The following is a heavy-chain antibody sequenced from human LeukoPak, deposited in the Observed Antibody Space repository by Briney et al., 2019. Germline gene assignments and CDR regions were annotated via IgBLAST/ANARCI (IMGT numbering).Heavy chain of an antibody. CDR1: GGTFSSYA. J-gene: IGHJ4*02. Sequence: SVKVSCKASGGTFSSYAISWVRQAPGQGLEWMGGIIPIFGTANYAQKFQGRVTITTDESTSTAYMELSSLRSEDTAVYYCAREDYYDGSGYSLFDYWGQGTLVTVSS. CDR2: IIPIFGTA. D-gene: IGHD3-22*01. V-gene: IGHV1-69*05. CDR3: AREDYYDGSGYSLFDY.